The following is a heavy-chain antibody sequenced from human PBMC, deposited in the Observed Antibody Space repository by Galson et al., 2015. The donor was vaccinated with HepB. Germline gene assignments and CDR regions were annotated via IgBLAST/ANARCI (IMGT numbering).Heavy chain of an antibody. V-gene: IGHV3-49*04. Sequence: SLRLSCAASGFTFGDYAMNWVRQAPGKGLEWVGFIRKKSSGGTTEYAASVKGRFTISRDDSKSIAYLQMNSLEIEGTAIYYCARWGGWCYDYWGQGTLVTVSS. CDR1: GFTFGDYA. D-gene: IGHD4/OR15-4a*01. J-gene: IGHJ4*02. CDR3: ARWGGWCYDY. CDR2: IRKKSSGGTT.